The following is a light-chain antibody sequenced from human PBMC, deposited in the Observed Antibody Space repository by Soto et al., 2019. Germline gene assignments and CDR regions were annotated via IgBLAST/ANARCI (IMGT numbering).Light chain of an antibody. CDR3: QQYHNWRT. CDR2: GAS. CDR1: QSVSSN. J-gene: IGKJ1*01. V-gene: IGKV3-15*01. Sequence: EIVMTQSPATLSVSPGERATLSCRASQSVSSNLGWYQQKPGQAPRLLIHGASTRAAGIPARFSGSGSGTEFTLTISILQSEEFAVYYCQQYHNWRTFGQGTKVEIK.